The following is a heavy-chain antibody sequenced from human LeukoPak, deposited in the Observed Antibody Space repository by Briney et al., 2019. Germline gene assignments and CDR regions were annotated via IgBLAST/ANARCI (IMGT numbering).Heavy chain of an antibody. V-gene: IGHV3-21*01. CDR2: ISSSSSYI. D-gene: IGHD5-24*01. CDR3: ARVAGDGYPFDY. Sequence: GGSLRLSCAAYGFTFSIYSMNWVRQAQGKGLEWVSSISSSSSYIYYADSVKGRFTISRDNAKNSLYLQMNSLRAEDTAVYYCARVAGDGYPFDYWGQGTLVTVSS. CDR1: GFTFSIYS. J-gene: IGHJ4*02.